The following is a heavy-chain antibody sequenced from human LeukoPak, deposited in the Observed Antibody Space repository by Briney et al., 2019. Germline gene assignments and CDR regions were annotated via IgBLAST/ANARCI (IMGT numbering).Heavy chain of an antibody. CDR2: IGASGGST. V-gene: IGHV3-23*01. Sequence: PWGSLRLSCATSGFTFSSYAMSWLRQAPGKGLEWVASIGASGGSTYYADSVTGRFTISRDNSTNTLYLRMSSLRTADTAVYYCAKAEGYDILTGLDYWGQGTLVAVSS. J-gene: IGHJ4*02. CDR3: AKAEGYDILTGLDY. D-gene: IGHD3-9*01. CDR1: GFTFSSYA.